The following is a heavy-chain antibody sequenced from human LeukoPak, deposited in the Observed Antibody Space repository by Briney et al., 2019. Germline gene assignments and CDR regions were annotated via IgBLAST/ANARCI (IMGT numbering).Heavy chain of an antibody. CDR3: ARGIRPYGAPYYMDV. D-gene: IGHD4-17*01. CDR2: IIPIFGTA. J-gene: IGHJ6*03. V-gene: IGHV1-69*01. Sequence: ASVKVSCKASGGTFSSYAISWVRQAPGQRLEWMGGIIPIFGTANYAQKFQGRVTITADESTSTAYMELSSLRSEDTAVYYCARGIRPYGAPYYMDVWGKGTTVTVSS. CDR1: GGTFSSYA.